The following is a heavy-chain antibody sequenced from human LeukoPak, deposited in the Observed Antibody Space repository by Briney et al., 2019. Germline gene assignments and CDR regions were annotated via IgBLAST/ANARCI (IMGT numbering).Heavy chain of an antibody. CDR2: ISSSSSYI. D-gene: IGHD6-19*01. V-gene: IGHV3-21*04. CDR1: GFTFSSYS. J-gene: IGHJ4*02. CDR3: ARGIAVAGSHFDN. Sequence: GGSLRLSCAASGFTFSSYSMNWVRQAPGKGLEWVSSISSSSSYIYYADSVKGRFTISRDNAKNSLYLQMNSLKAEDTAVYYCARGIAVAGSHFDNWGQGTLVTVSS.